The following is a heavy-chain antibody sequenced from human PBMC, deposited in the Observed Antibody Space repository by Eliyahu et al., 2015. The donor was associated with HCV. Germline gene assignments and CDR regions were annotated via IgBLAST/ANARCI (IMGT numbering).Heavy chain of an antibody. CDR3: ASLGRDAYNGENFGAFDI. Sequence: QVHLQESCPGLVKPSETLSLTRGVSSYSXKXGFYWGXXRQSPGKGLEWIGSVYHSGSXYYSXSLXSRLTLSLGTSNNXFSLKLSSVTAADTAIYYCASLGRDAYNGENFGAFDIWGQGIMVTVSS. CDR1: SYSXKXGFY. V-gene: IGHV4-38-2*01. CDR2: VYHSGSX. D-gene: IGHD5-24*01. J-gene: IGHJ3*02.